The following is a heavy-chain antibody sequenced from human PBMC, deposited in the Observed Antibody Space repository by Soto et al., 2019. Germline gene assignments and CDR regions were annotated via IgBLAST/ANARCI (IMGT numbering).Heavy chain of an antibody. Sequence: SQTLSLTCAVYGGSFSGYYWSWIRQPPGKGLEWIGEINHSGSTNYNPSLKSRVTISVDTSKNQFSLKLSSVTAADTAVYYCASGHYYGSGSYYNSVYWGQGTLVTVSS. D-gene: IGHD3-10*01. J-gene: IGHJ4*02. CDR1: GGSFSGYY. CDR2: INHSGST. CDR3: ASGHYYGSGSYYNSVY. V-gene: IGHV4-34*01.